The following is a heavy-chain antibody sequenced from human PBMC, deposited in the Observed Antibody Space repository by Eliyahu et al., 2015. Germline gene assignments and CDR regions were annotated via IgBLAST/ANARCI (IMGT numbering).Heavy chain of an antibody. CDR3: ARGKRSLRLAPRGGFAFDI. CDR1: GGSFSGXX. Sequence: QVQLQQWXAGLLKPSETLSLTCAVXGGSFSGXXXSWIRQPPGKGLEWIGEINHSGSTNYNPSLKSRVTISVDTSKNQFSLKLSSVTAADTAVYYCARGKRSLRLAPRGGFAFDIWGQGTMVTVSS. CDR2: INHSGST. J-gene: IGHJ3*02. V-gene: IGHV4-34*01. D-gene: IGHD3-3*01.